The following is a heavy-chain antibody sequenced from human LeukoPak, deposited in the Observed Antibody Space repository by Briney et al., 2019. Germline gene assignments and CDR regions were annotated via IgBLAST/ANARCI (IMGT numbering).Heavy chain of an antibody. CDR2: ISSSSSYI. Sequence: AWGSLRLSCAASGFTFSSYSMNWVRQAPGKGLEGVSSISSSSSYIYYADSVKGRFTISRDNAKNSLYLQMNSLRAEDTAVYYCARDWDWGSPFDYWGQGTLVTVSS. CDR3: ARDWDWGSPFDY. V-gene: IGHV3-21*01. CDR1: GFTFSSYS. J-gene: IGHJ4*02. D-gene: IGHD3/OR15-3a*01.